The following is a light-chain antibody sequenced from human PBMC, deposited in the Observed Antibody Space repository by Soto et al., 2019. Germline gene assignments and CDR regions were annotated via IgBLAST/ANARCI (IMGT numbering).Light chain of an antibody. CDR2: HVS. Sequence: QSVLTQPASVSGSPGLSIAISCTGTRRDVGGYNSVSWYQQQQGKVPKLIIYHVSSRPSGVSNRFSGSKSGNTASLTISGLQAEDEGDYYCSSYTTGGSYVFGTGTKVTVL. CDR3: SSYTTGGSYV. J-gene: IGLJ1*01. CDR1: RRDVGGYNS. V-gene: IGLV2-14*01.